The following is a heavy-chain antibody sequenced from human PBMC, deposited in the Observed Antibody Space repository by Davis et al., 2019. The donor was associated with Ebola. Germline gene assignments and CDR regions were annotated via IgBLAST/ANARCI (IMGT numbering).Heavy chain of an antibody. CDR1: GFIFSSYA. D-gene: IGHD5-12*01. J-gene: IGHJ4*02. CDR2: ISGSGGST. CDR3: AKLPWPSVPDYFDY. V-gene: IGHV3-23*01. Sequence: GESLKISCAASGFIFSSYAMSWVRQAPGKGLEWVSGISGSGGSTHYADSVKGRFTISRDNSKNTMYVQMNSLRAEDTAVYYCAKLPWPSVPDYFDYWGQGTLVTVSS.